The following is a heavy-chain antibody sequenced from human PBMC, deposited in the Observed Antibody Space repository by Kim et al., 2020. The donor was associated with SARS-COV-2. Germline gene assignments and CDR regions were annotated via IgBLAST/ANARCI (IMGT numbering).Heavy chain of an antibody. D-gene: IGHD3-10*01. CDR2: INHSGST. CDR3: ARGGRYYGSGSYRPAYYYGMDV. V-gene: IGHV4-34*01. Sequence: SETLSLTCAVYGGSFSGYYWSWIRQPPGKGLEWIGEINHSGSTNYNPSLKSRGTISVDTSKNQFSLTLSSVTAAATAVYYCARGGRYYGSGSYRPAYYYGMDVWGQGTTVTVSS. J-gene: IGHJ6*02. CDR1: GGSFSGYY.